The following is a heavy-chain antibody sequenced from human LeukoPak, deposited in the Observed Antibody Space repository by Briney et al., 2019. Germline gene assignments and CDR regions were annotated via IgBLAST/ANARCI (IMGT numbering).Heavy chain of an antibody. CDR3: ARDTRDYDILTGYFSYGMDV. J-gene: IGHJ6*02. CDR2: IYYSGST. CDR1: GGSISSGGYY. Sequence: PSETPSLTCTVSGGSISSGGYYWSWIRQHPGKGLEWIGYIYYSGSTYYNPSLKSRVTISVDTSKNQFSLKLSSVTAADTAVYYCARDTRDYDILTGYFSYGMDVWGQGTTVTVSS. V-gene: IGHV4-31*03. D-gene: IGHD3-9*01.